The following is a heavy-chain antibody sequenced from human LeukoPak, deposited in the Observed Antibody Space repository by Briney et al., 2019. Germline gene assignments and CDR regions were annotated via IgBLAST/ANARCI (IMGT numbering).Heavy chain of an antibody. J-gene: IGHJ4*02. CDR3: AKEGRYFDWLLDY. CDR2: ISGSGGST. V-gene: IGHV3-23*01. CDR1: GFTLSSYA. Sequence: PGGSLRLSCAASGFTLSSYAMSWVRQAPGKGLEWVSGISGSGGSTYYADSVKGRFTISRDNSKNTLYLQMNSLRAEDTAVYYCAKEGRYFDWLLDYWGQGTLVTVSS. D-gene: IGHD3-9*01.